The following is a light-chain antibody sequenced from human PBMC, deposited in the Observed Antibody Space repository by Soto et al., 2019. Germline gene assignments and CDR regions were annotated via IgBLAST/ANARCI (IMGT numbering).Light chain of an antibody. V-gene: IGKV3-20*01. CDR1: QSVSSN. CDR3: QQYGNPPPYS. CDR2: GAS. J-gene: IGKJ2*03. Sequence: EIVMTQSPATLSVSPGERATLSCRASQSVSSNLAWYQQKPGQAPRLLIYGASTRATGIADRFSGSGSGTDFTLTISRLEPEDFAVYYCQQYGNPPPYSFGQGTKLEIK.